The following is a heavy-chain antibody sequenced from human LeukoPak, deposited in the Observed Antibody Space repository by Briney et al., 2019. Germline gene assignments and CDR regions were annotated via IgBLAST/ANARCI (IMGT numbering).Heavy chain of an antibody. Sequence: SVKVSCKASGGTFSSYAISWVRQAPGQGLEWMGGIIPIFGTANYAQKFQGRVTITTDESTSTAYMELSSLRSEDTAVYYCARVGGYDFSNGFDYWGQGTLVTVSS. J-gene: IGHJ4*02. D-gene: IGHD3-3*01. CDR1: GGTFSSYA. CDR3: ARVGGYDFSNGFDY. CDR2: IIPIFGTA. V-gene: IGHV1-69*05.